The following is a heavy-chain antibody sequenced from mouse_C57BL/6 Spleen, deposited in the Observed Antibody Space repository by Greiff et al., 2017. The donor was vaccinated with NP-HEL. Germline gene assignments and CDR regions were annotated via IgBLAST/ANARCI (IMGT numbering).Heavy chain of an antibody. D-gene: IGHD2-2*01. CDR3: ARSLMVAAYYYAMDY. Sequence: VQLQQSGPELVKPGASVKISCKASGYTFTDYYMNWVKQSHGKSLEWIGDINPNNGGTSYNQKFKGKATLTVDKSSSTAYMELRSLTSEDSAVYYCARSLMVAAYYYAMDYWGQGTSVTVSS. J-gene: IGHJ4*01. CDR2: INPNNGGT. V-gene: IGHV1-26*01. CDR1: GYTFTDYY.